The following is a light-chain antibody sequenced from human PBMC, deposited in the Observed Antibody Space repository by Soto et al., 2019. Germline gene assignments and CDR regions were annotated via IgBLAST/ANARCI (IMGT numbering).Light chain of an antibody. J-gene: IGKJ4*01. Sequence: DIVMTQSPDSLAVSLGEXATINCKSSQSVLYSSNNKNYLAWYQQKPGQPPKLLIYWASTRESGVPDRFSGSGSGTDFTLTISSLQAEDVAVYYCQKYYSTPRFGGGTKVDIK. CDR2: WAS. CDR3: QKYYSTPR. CDR1: QSVLYSSNNKNY. V-gene: IGKV4-1*01.